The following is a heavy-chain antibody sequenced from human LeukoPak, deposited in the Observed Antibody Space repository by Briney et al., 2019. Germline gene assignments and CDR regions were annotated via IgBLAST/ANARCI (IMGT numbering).Heavy chain of an antibody. CDR1: GGSISSGGYY. CDR3: ARDDGYSAFDY. J-gene: IGHJ4*02. D-gene: IGHD5-24*01. CDR2: IYDSGST. Sequence: SQTLSLTCTVSGGSISSGGYYWSWIRQHPGKGLEGIGYIYDSGSTYYNPSPNSRITISVDTSKSQFSLKLSSVTAADTAVYYCARDDGYSAFDYWRQGTLVTVSS. V-gene: IGHV4-31*03.